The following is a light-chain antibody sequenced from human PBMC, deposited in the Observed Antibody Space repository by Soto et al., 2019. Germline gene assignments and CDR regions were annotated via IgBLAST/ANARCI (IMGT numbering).Light chain of an antibody. CDR2: GAS. CDR1: QSLSSNF. Sequence: ELVLTQSPGILSLSPGERATLPCRASQSLSSNFLAWYQHKPDQPPRLLIYGASIRAAGIPDRFSGSGSGTDFTLTISRLEPEDFAVYYCQQYGSPYTFGQGTKLEI. V-gene: IGKV3-20*01. J-gene: IGKJ2*01. CDR3: QQYGSPYT.